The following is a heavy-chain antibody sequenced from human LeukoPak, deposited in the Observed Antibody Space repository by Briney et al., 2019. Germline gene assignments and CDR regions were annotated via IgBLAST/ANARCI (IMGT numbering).Heavy chain of an antibody. CDR2: IHYSPGYT. V-gene: IGHV3-23*01. J-gene: IGHJ4*02. D-gene: IGHD6-19*01. CDR3: AKGYSGAWYDFDS. Sequence: GGSLRLSCAASGFTFSSYAMSRVRQAPGKGLEWVSHIHYSPGYTYYADSVKGRFTISRDNSKNTLYLQMNSLRAEDTAVYYCAKGYSGAWYDFDSWGQGTLVTVSS. CDR1: GFTFSSYA.